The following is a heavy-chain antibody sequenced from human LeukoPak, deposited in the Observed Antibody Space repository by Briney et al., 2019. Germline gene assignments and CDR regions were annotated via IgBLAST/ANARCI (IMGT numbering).Heavy chain of an antibody. V-gene: IGHV4-39*01. CDR1: GGSISSSSYY. Sequence: SETLSLTCTVSGGSISSSSYYWGWIRQPPGKGLEWIGSIYYSGSTYYNPTLNSRVTMSVDTSKNQFSLKLSSVTAADSAVYYCASRGGGYCSSTSCYAFDIWGQGTMVTVSS. J-gene: IGHJ3*02. CDR2: IYYSGST. D-gene: IGHD2-2*01. CDR3: ASRGGGYCSSTSCYAFDI.